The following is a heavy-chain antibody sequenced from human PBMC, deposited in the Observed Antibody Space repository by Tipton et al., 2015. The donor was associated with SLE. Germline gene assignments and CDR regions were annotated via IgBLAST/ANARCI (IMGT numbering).Heavy chain of an antibody. CDR1: GDSISYSSHY. J-gene: IGHJ6*02. CDR2: IFSTGST. D-gene: IGHD3-22*01. Sequence: TLSLTCTVSGDSISYSSHYWGWIRLTPEKGLEWIGSIFSTGSTYYKPSLESRVSISIETSKNQFSLKLSSVNAADTAVYYCAREGGYYSLSGDYGMDVWGHGTTVTVSS. CDR3: AREGGYYSLSGDYGMDV. V-gene: IGHV4-39*07.